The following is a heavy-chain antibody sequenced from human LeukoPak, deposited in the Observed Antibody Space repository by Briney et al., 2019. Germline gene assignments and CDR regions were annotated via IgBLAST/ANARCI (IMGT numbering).Heavy chain of an antibody. V-gene: IGHV3-7*01. CDR2: IKQDGSEK. CDR3: ARVKYSSSWYNGFAFDI. J-gene: IGHJ3*02. Sequence: GGSLRLSCAASGFTFSSYWMSWVRQAPGKGLEWVANIKQDGSEKYYVDSVEGRFTISRDNAKNSLYLQMNSLRAEDTAVYYCARVKYSSSWYNGFAFDIWGQGTMVTVSS. D-gene: IGHD6-13*01. CDR1: GFTFSSYW.